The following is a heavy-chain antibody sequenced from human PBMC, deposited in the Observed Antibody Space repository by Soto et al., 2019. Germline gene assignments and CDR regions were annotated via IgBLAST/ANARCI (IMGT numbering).Heavy chain of an antibody. CDR3: ARDSSGWYGFDY. V-gene: IGHV2-5*02. J-gene: IGHJ4*02. Sequence: QITLKESGPTLVKPRQTLTLTCTFSGFSLGTRGVGVGWIRQPPGKALEWLALIYWDDDKRYSPSLKSRLTITKDTSKNQVVLTMTNMDPVDSATYFCARDSSGWYGFDYWGQGMLVTVTS. CDR2: IYWDDDK. D-gene: IGHD6-19*01. CDR1: GFSLGTRGVG.